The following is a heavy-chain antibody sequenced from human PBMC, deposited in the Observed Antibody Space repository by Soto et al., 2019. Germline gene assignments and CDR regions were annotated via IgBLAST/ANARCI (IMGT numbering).Heavy chain of an antibody. Sequence: QVQLVQSGAEVKKPGSSVKVSCKASGGTFSSYAISWVRQAPGQGLEWMGGIIPIFGTANYAQKFQGRVKITADKSTSTDYMELSRLRCEDRAVYYCARDGPLNYYGMDVWGQGTTVTVSS. CDR3: ARDGPLNYYGMDV. V-gene: IGHV1-69*06. CDR1: GGTFSSYA. J-gene: IGHJ6*02. CDR2: IIPIFGTA.